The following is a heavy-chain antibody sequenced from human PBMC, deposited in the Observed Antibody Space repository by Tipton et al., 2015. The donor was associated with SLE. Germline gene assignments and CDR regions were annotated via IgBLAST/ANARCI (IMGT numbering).Heavy chain of an antibody. J-gene: IGHJ4*02. V-gene: IGHV4-59*01. CDR1: GGSISSYY. CDR2: ISYSGST. Sequence: TLSLTCTVSGGSISSYYWSWIRQPPGKGLEWIGYISYSGSTNYNPSLKSRVIISVDTSKNQISLNLNSVTAADTAVYYCARRGSGFIVDYFDYWGQGTLVTVSS. CDR3: ARRGSGFIVDYFDY. D-gene: IGHD3-3*01.